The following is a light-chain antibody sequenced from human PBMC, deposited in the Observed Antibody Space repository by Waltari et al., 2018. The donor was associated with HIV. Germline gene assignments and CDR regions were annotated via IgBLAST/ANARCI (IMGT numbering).Light chain of an antibody. CDR3: AAWDDTLSSYV. J-gene: IGLJ1*01. CDR2: RTN. CDR1: NSNIGSKD. V-gene: IGLV1-47*01. Sequence: QSVLTQPPSASGTPGQRVTISCSGSNSNIGSKDVYWFPHLPGTAPKLLIYRTNQRRSGVPDRFSGSKSGTSASLAISGLRSDDEADYYCAAWDDTLSSYVFGTGTTVTV.